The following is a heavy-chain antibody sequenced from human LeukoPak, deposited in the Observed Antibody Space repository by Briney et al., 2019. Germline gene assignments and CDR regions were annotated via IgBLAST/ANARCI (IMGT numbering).Heavy chain of an antibody. J-gene: IGHJ4*02. Sequence: GGSLRLSCAASGFTFSSYAFLWVRQAPGEGLEWVAVLSYDGINKYYADSVKGRFTISRDNAKNTLFLQMSSLRAEDTAVYYCARDAALLSAAGTGASVDYWGQGTLVTVSS. CDR3: ARDAALLSAAGTGASVDY. D-gene: IGHD6-13*01. CDR1: GFTFSSYA. CDR2: LSYDGINK. V-gene: IGHV3-30-3*01.